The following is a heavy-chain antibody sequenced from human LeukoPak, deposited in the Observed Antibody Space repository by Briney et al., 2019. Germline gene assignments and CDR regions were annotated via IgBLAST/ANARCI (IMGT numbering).Heavy chain of an antibody. CDR1: GFTFSSYS. D-gene: IGHD6-13*01. V-gene: IGHV3-48*04. CDR2: ISCSSSTI. CDR3: ARGYSSSWYEGEIFDY. Sequence: QAGGSLRLSCAASGFTFSSYSMNWVRQAPGKGLEWVSYISCSSSTIYYADSVKGRFTISRDNAKNSLYLQMNSLRAEDTAVYYCARGYSSSWYEGEIFDYWGQGTLVTVSS. J-gene: IGHJ4*02.